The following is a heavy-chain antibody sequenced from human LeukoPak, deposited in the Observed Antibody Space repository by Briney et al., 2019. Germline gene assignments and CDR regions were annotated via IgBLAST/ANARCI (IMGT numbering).Heavy chain of an antibody. Sequence: PGGSLRLSCVASGFTFSNYAVSWVRQAPGKGLEWVSAISGGGDNTYYADSVKGQFTISRDNSKTTLYLHMNSLRAEDTAVYYCAKERGSLPAGQNRFDYWGQGTLVTVSS. CDR2: ISGGGDNT. CDR3: AKERGSLPAGQNRFDY. V-gene: IGHV3-23*01. CDR1: GFTFSNYA. J-gene: IGHJ4*02. D-gene: IGHD2-2*01.